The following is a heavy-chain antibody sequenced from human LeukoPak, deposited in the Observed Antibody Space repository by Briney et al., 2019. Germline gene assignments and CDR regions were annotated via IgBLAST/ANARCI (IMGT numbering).Heavy chain of an antibody. J-gene: IGHJ5*02. Sequence: ASVKVSCKASAYTFTGYYMHWVRQAPGQGLEWMGWINPNSGGTNYAQKFQGRVTMTRDTSISTAYMELSRLRSDDTAVYYCARVGDMLWSPFNNWFDPWGQGTLVTVSS. CDR3: ARVGDMLWSPFNNWFDP. D-gene: IGHD2-8*01. CDR2: INPNSGGT. V-gene: IGHV1-2*02. CDR1: AYTFTGYY.